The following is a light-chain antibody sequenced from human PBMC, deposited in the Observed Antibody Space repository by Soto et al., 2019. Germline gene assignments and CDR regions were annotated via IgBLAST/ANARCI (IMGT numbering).Light chain of an antibody. CDR2: DDS. J-gene: IGLJ1*01. CDR1: NIGRKS. Sequence: SSELTQPPSVSVAPGQTARITCAGNNIGRKSVHWYQQRPGQAPILFVFDDSDRPSGIAERFSGSNSGNTATLTINSAEAGDEADYYCQVWDSNTEHKVFGAGTKLTVL. V-gene: IGLV3-21*02. CDR3: QVWDSNTEHKV.